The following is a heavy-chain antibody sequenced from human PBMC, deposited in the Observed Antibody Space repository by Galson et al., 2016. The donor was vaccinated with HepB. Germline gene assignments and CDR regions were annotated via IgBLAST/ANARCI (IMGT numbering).Heavy chain of an antibody. Sequence: SLRLSCAVSGVTFGYSWVSWVRQAPGKRLEWVAHMKADGSEIYYVDSVKGRFIISRDNAKNAVSLQMNSLRAEDTAVYYCATWDYWGQGTLVTVSS. CDR2: MKADGSEI. CDR1: GVTFGYSW. CDR3: ATWDY. V-gene: IGHV3-7*05. J-gene: IGHJ4*02.